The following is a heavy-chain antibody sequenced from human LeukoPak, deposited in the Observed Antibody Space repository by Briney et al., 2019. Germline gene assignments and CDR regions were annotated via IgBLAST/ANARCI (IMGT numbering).Heavy chain of an antibody. CDR3: ARGRQSGWYDY. V-gene: IGHV4-34*01. Sequence: SETLSLTCAVYGGSFSGYYWSWIRQPPGKGLEWIGEINYSGSTNYNPSLKSRVTISVDTSKNQFSLKLSSVTAADTAVYYCARGRQSGWYDYWGQGTLVTVSS. J-gene: IGHJ4*02. CDR1: GGSFSGYY. CDR2: INYSGST. D-gene: IGHD6-19*01.